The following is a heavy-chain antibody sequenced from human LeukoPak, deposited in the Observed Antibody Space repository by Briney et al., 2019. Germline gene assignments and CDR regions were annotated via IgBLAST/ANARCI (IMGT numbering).Heavy chain of an antibody. V-gene: IGHV4-61*01. CDR3: ARASSGYYWDFDY. J-gene: IGHJ4*02. CDR2: FYYSGRT. CDR1: GGSVSSGSYY. Sequence: SETLSLTCTVSGGSVSSGSYYWSWIRQPPGKGLEWIGYFYYSGRTNYDPSLKSRVTISLDTSKNQFSLKLSSVTAADTAVYYCARASSGYYWDFDYWGQGALVTVSS. D-gene: IGHD3-22*01.